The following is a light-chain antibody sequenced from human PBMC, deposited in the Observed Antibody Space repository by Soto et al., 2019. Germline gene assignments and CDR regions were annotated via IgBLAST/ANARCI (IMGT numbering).Light chain of an antibody. CDR1: QGISSW. J-gene: IGKJ1*01. Sequence: DIQMTQSPSSVSASVGDRVTITCRASQGISSWLAWYQQKPGKAPKLLIYAVSSVHSGGPSRFSGTGSWTDFALTIRRLRPEDIDTYYTQKANSCPQAFGQGTKV. CDR2: AVS. V-gene: IGKV1-12*01. CDR3: QKANSCPQA.